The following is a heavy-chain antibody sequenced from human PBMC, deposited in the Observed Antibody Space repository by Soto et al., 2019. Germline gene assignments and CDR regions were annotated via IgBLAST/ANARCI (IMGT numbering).Heavy chain of an antibody. CDR1: GFTFSSYS. CDR2: ISSSSSTI. J-gene: IGHJ4*02. CDR3: ASLPYYDFWSGYYSFDY. Sequence: GGSLRLSCAASGFTFSSYSMNWVRQAPGKGLEWVSYISSSSSTIYYADSVKGRFTISRDNAKNSLYLQMNSLRDEDTAVYYCASLPYYDFWSGYYSFDYWGQGNLVTVSS. D-gene: IGHD3-3*01. V-gene: IGHV3-48*02.